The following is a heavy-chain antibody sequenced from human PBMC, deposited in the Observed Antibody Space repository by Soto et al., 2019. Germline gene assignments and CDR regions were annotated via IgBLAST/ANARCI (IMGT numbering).Heavy chain of an antibody. J-gene: IGHJ3*02. Sequence: ASVKVSCKASGHTFTSYGISWVRQAPGQGLEWMGWISAYNGNTNYAQKLQGRVTMTTDTSTSTAYMELRSLRSDDTAVYYCARGLNYYYDSSGYGDAFDIWGQGTMVTVSS. CDR3: ARGLNYYYDSSGYGDAFDI. CDR2: ISAYNGNT. D-gene: IGHD3-22*01. V-gene: IGHV1-18*01. CDR1: GHTFTSYG.